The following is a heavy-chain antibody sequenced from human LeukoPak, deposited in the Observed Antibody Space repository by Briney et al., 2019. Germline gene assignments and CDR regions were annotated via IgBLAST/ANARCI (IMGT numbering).Heavy chain of an antibody. CDR3: ARESSSGYYWGGNYYYYYYMDV. J-gene: IGHJ6*03. D-gene: IGHD3-22*01. CDR1: GVSLSNYY. Sequence: SETLSLTCTVSGVSLSNYYWSWVRQPAGKGLEWIGRIYTSGSTNYNPSLKSRVTISVDTSKNQFSLKLSSVTAADTAVYYCARESSSGYYWGGNYYYYYYMDVWGKGTTVTISS. CDR2: IYTSGST. V-gene: IGHV4-4*07.